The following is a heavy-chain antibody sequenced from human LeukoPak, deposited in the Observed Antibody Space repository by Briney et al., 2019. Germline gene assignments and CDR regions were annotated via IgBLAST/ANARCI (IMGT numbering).Heavy chain of an antibody. CDR1: GFTFKLSA. D-gene: IGHD3-10*02. V-gene: IGHV3-23*01. Sequence: GGSRKLSCTASGFTFKLSAMTWVRQAPGKGLEWVSAIGGTGDSTYYSDSVKGRFTISRDNSKNTLYLQMDSLSAEDTATDYYARDRGPYVGIDNNWFDPWGQGTLVIVSS. J-gene: IGHJ5*02. CDR3: ARDRGPYVGIDNNWFDP. CDR2: IGGTGDST.